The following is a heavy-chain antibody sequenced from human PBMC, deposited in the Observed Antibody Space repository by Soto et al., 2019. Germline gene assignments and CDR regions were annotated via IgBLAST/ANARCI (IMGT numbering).Heavy chain of an antibody. CDR2: IYWDDDE. D-gene: IGHD3-10*01. V-gene: IGHV2-5*02. CDR1: GFSLSSTGMG. J-gene: IGHJ4*02. Sequence: QITLKESGPTLVQPTQTLTLTCTFSGFSLSSTGMGVGWIRQPPGKALEWLAVIYWDDDERYSPSLKSRLTITKDTSKNQVVLKMTNMDPVDRATYYCAHLWFGDGFDYWGRGTLVTVSS. CDR3: AHLWFGDGFDY.